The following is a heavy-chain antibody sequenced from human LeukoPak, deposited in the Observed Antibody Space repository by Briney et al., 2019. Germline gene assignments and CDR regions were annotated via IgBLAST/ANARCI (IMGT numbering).Heavy chain of an antibody. D-gene: IGHD3-22*01. CDR2: ISYDGSNK. V-gene: IGHV3-30-3*01. J-gene: IGHJ4*02. CDR3: ARGGRGYHYFDY. Sequence: GGSLRLSCAASGFTFSSYAMHWVRQAPGKGLEWVAVISYDGSNKYYADSVKGRFTISRDNSKNTLYLQMNSLRAEDTAVYYCARGGRGYHYFDYWGQGTLVTVSS. CDR1: GFTFSSYA.